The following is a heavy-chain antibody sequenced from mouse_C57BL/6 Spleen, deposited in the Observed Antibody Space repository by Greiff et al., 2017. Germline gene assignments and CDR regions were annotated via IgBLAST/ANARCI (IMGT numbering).Heavy chain of an antibody. J-gene: IGHJ2*01. CDR2: INPNNGGT. CDR3: ARRGDSLYYFDY. Sequence: EVQLQESGPELVKPGASVKIPCKASGYTFTDYNMDWVKQSHGKSLEWIGDINPNNGGTIYNQKFKGKATLTVDKSSSTAYMELRSLTSEDTAVYYCARRGDSLYYFDYWGQGTTLTVSS. V-gene: IGHV1-18*01. CDR1: GYTFTDYN. D-gene: IGHD2-13*01.